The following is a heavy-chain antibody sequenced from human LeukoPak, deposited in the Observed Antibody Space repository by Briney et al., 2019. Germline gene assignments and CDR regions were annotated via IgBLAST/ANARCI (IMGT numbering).Heavy chain of an antibody. J-gene: IGHJ5*02. V-gene: IGHV3-23*01. D-gene: IGHD6-19*01. CDR1: GFTFSSYA. Sequence: GGSLRLSCAASGFTFSSYAMTWVRQAPGKGLEWVSGISDSGSNTYYADSVKGRFTISRDNSKNTLFLQMSSLRAEGTAVYYCAKLGQEQWLGNNWFDPWGQGTLVTVSS. CDR3: AKLGQEQWLGNNWFDP. CDR2: ISDSGSNT.